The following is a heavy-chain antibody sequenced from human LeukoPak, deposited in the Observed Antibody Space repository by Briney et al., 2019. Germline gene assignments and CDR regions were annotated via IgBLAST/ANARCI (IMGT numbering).Heavy chain of an antibody. CDR2: ISSSSSYT. D-gene: IGHD3-9*01. CDR1: EFTFSDYY. CDR3: ARNHYDTLTGYCYDY. V-gene: IGHV3-11*06. Sequence: GGSLRLSCAASEFTFSDYYMSWIRQAPGKGLEWVSYISSSSSYTNYADSVKGRFTISRDHAKNSLYLQMNSLRAEDTAVYYCARNHYDTLTGYCYDYWGQGTLVTVSS. J-gene: IGHJ4*02.